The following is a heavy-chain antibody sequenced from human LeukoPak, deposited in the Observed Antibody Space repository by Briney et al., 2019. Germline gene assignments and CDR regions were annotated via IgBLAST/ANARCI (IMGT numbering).Heavy chain of an antibody. J-gene: IGHJ4*02. V-gene: IGHV3-48*02. CDR2: ISISSSTI. CDR3: AREGRYDYVWGSYRGYFDY. Sequence: GGSLRLSCAPSGFTSRSYSMNWARRAPGKGLEWVSYISISSSTIYYADSVKGRFTISRDNAKNSLYLQMNSLRDEDTAVYYCAREGRYDYVWGSYRGYFDYWGQGTLVAVSS. CDR1: GFTSRSYS. D-gene: IGHD3-16*01.